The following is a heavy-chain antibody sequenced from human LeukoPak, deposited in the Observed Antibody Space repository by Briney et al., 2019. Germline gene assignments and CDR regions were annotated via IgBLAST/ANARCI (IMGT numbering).Heavy chain of an antibody. V-gene: IGHV3-66*02. J-gene: IGHJ6*03. CDR2: IYSGGST. D-gene: IGHD2-2*02. CDR1: GFTVSSNY. Sequence: GGSLRLSCAASGFTVSSNYMSWVRQAPGKGLEWLSVIYSGGSTYYADSVKGRFTISRDNSKNTLYLQMNSLRAEDTAVYYCARNYQLLYSRSYYYYYYMDVWGKGTTVTVSS. CDR3: ARNYQLLYSRSYYYYYYMDV.